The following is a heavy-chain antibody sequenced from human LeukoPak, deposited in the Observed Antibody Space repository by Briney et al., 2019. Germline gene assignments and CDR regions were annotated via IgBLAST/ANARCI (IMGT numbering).Heavy chain of an antibody. CDR3: AKDQGTGYSSGWYLDY. D-gene: IGHD6-19*01. Sequence: GGSLRLSCAASGFTFSNYAMGWVRQAPGRGLEWVSTISASGSSTYYADSVKGRFTISKDNSKNTLYLQMISLRAEDTAVYFCAKDQGTGYSSGWYLDYWGQGTLVTVSS. CDR1: GFTFSNYA. V-gene: IGHV3-23*01. CDR2: ISASGSST. J-gene: IGHJ4*02.